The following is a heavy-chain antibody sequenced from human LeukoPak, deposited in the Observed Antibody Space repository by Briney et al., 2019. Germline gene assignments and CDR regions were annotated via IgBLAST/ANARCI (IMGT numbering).Heavy chain of an antibody. D-gene: IGHD6-19*01. CDR3: ERLSGAGWYYGMDV. V-gene: IGHV4-59*08. CDR1: GGSISSYY. Sequence: SETLSLTFTVSGGSISSYYWSWIRQPPGKGLEWIGYIYYSGSTNYNPSLRSRVTISVDTSKNQFSLKLSSVTAADTAVYYCERLSGAGWYYGMDVWGQGTTVTVSS. J-gene: IGHJ6*02. CDR2: IYYSGST.